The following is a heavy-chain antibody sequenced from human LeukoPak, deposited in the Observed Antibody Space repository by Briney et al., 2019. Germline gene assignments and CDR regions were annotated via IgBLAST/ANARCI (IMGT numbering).Heavy chain of an antibody. CDR1: GGPISSYY. CDR2: IYYSGST. V-gene: IGHV4-59*01. CDR3: ASLYGDYPY. Sequence: PSETLSLTCTVSGGPISSYYWSWIRQPPGKGLEWIGYIYYSGSTNYNPSLKSRVTISVDTSKNQFSLKLSSVTAADTAVYYCASLYGDYPYWGQGTLVTVSS. D-gene: IGHD4-17*01. J-gene: IGHJ4*02.